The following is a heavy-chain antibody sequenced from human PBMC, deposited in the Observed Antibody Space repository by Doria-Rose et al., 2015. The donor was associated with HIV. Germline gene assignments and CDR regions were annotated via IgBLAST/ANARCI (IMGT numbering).Heavy chain of an antibody. CDR2: IFPGDSET. J-gene: IGHJ3*01. V-gene: IGHV5-51*03. D-gene: IGHD1-26*01. Sequence: AQLVQSGAEVKESGESLKISCKVSGYSFISYWIGWVRQMPGKGLEWMGIIFPGDSETRYSPSFEGQVTISVDKSIGTAYLQWSSLRASDTAMYYCARPPSGTYYGQRNDVFDLWGQGTMVTVSS. CDR1: GYSFISYW. CDR3: ARPPSGTYYGQRNDVFDL.